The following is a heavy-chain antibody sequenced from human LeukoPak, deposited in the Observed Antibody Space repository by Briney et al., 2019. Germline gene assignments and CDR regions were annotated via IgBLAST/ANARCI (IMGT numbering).Heavy chain of an antibody. V-gene: IGHV3-74*01. D-gene: IGHD3-10*01. J-gene: IGHJ4*02. CDR3: ARDGDYYGSGSRFDY. CDR2: INSDGSST. CDR1: GFTFSSYW. Sequence: PGGSLRLSCAASGFTFSSYWMHWVRQAPGKGLVWVSRINSDGSSTSYADSVKGRFTISRDNAKNTLYLQMNSLRAEDTAVYYCARDGDYYGSGSRFDYWGQGTLVTVSS.